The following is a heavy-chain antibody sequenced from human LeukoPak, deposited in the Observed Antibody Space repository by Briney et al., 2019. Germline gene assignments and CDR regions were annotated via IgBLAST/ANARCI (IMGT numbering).Heavy chain of an antibody. CDR2: INAGNGNT. Sequence: ASVKVSCKASGYTFTSYAMHWVRQAPGQRLEWMGWINAGNGNTKYSQKFQGRVTITADESTSTAYMELSSLRSEDTAVYYCVVVPAAIYNYMDVWGKGTTVTVSS. D-gene: IGHD2-2*01. V-gene: IGHV1-3*01. CDR3: VVVPAAIYNYMDV. J-gene: IGHJ6*03. CDR1: GYTFTSYA.